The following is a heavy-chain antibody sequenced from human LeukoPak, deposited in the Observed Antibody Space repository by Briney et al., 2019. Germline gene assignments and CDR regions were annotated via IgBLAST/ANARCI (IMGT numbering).Heavy chain of an antibody. D-gene: IGHD3-16*01. CDR2: MNPNSGNT. CDR3: ARSFYGGARTFDY. CDR1: EHTFTSYE. Sequence: ASVNVSCKASEHTFTSYEINWVRQATGQGLEWMGRMNPNSGNTGYEQKFQGRVTMTRNTSISTAYMELSSLGSEDTAVYYCARSFYGGARTFDYWGQGTLVTVSS. J-gene: IGHJ4*02. V-gene: IGHV1-8*01.